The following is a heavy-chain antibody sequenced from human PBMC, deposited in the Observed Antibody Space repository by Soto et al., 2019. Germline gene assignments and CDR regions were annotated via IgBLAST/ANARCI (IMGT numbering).Heavy chain of an antibody. J-gene: IGHJ4*02. D-gene: IGHD1-1*01. Sequence: QVQLQQWGAGLVKPSETLSLSCAVYGQSFSGHSWAWIRQPPGKGLEWIGEINESGSTYYNPSLKSQVTTSTDTSKNQFSLKLSSVSAADTAAYFCARGSGIVALPGELEDVKYDYWGQGTLVNVSS. CDR3: ARGSGIVALPGELEDVKYDY. CDR2: INESGST. CDR1: GQSFSGHS. V-gene: IGHV4-34*01.